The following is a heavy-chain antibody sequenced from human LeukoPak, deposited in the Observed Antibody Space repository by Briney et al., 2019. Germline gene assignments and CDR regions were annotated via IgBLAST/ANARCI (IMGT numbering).Heavy chain of an antibody. V-gene: IGHV4-39*01. CDR1: GGSISSSSYY. CDR3: ARMRDTAVVFDWFDP. Sequence: SETLSLTCTVSGGSISSSSYYWGWIRQPPGKGLEWIGSIYYSGSTYYNPSLKSRVTISVDTSKNQFSLKLSSVTAADTAVYYCARMRDTAVVFDWFDPWGQGTLVTVSS. D-gene: IGHD5-18*01. CDR2: IYYSGST. J-gene: IGHJ5*02.